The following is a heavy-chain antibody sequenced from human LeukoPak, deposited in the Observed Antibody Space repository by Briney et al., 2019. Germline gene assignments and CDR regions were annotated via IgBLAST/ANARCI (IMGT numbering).Heavy chain of an antibody. CDR2: IIPIFGTA. CDR3: ALPSGYYYDFDY. V-gene: IGHV1-69*13. D-gene: IGHD3-22*01. J-gene: IGHJ4*02. CDR1: GGTFSSYA. Sequence: GASVKVSCMASGGTFSSYAISWVRQAPGQGLEWMGGIIPIFGTANYAQKFQGRVTITADESTSTAYMELSSLRSEDTAVYYCALPSGYYYDFDYWGQGTLVTVSS.